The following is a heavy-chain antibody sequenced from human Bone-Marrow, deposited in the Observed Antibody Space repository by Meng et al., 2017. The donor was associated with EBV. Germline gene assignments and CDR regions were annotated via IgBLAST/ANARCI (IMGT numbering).Heavy chain of an antibody. CDR3: ARAPLHGDYLFDY. Sequence: QGQLGQSGAGVKKPGSSVKVSCKASGGTFSSYAISWVRQAPGQGLEWMGGIIPIFGTANYAQKFQGRVTITADESTSTAYMELGSLRSEDTAVYYCARAPLHGDYLFDYWGQGTLVTVSS. V-gene: IGHV1-69*01. J-gene: IGHJ4*02. CDR2: IIPIFGTA. CDR1: GGTFSSYA. D-gene: IGHD4-17*01.